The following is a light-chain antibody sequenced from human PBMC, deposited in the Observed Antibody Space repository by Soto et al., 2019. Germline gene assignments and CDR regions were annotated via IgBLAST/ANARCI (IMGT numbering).Light chain of an antibody. CDR2: GAS. V-gene: IGKV3-20*01. CDR1: QSISSIF. Sequence: EFVLTQSPGKLSLSPGERATLSCRASQSISSIFLAWYQQKPGQAPRLLIYGASSRGTGIPDRFSGSGSGTDFTLTISRLEPEDFAVYYCQQYGSSPPLTFGGGTKVEIK. J-gene: IGKJ4*01. CDR3: QQYGSSPPLT.